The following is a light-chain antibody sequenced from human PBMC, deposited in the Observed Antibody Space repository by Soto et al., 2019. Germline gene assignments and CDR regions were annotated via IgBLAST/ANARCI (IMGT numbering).Light chain of an antibody. CDR3: QSYDSALSGSV. J-gene: IGLJ2*01. CDR2: ANN. V-gene: IGLV1-40*01. CDR1: RSNIGAGYD. Sequence: QSVLTQPPSVSGAPGQRVTISCTGSRSNIGAGYDVHWYQQLPGTAPKLLIYANNNRPSGVPDRFSGSNSGTSASLAITGLQAEDEADYYCQSYDSALSGSVFGGGTKVTVL.